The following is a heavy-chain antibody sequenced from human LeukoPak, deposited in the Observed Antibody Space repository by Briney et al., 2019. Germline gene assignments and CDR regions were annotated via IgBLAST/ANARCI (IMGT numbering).Heavy chain of an antibody. J-gene: IGHJ1*01. CDR2: IWYDGSQK. CDR3: ARDRCSGHSWDSSAEYYQL. CDR1: GFTFSGYG. D-gene: IGHD2-15*01. V-gene: IGHV3-33*01. Sequence: GGSLRLSCAAPGFTFSGYGMHWVRQVPGRGLEWVAVIWYDGSQKYYADSVKGRFTISRDNSKNTLFVQTNSLRAEGTAVYYCARDRCSGHSWDSSAEYYQLWGLGTVVSVPS.